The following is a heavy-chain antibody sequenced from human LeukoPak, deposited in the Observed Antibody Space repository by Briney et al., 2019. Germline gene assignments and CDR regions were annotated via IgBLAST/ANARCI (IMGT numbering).Heavy chain of an antibody. J-gene: IGHJ6*02. CDR1: GFTFTSSA. V-gene: IGHV1-58*01. Sequence: ASVKVSCKASGFTFTSSAVQWVRQARGRRLEWMGWIVVGSGNTNYAQKFQERVTITRDMSTSTAYMELSSLRSEDTAVYYCAGGHYDFWSGYYIYYYYGMDVWGQGTTVTVSS. CDR2: IVVGSGNT. D-gene: IGHD3-3*01. CDR3: AGGHYDFWSGYYIYYYYGMDV.